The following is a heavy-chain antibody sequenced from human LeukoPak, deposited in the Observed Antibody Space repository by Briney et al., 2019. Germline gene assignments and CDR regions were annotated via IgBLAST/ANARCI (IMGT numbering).Heavy chain of an antibody. J-gene: IGHJ4*02. Sequence: ASVKVSCKASGYTFITYGISWVRQAPGQGLEWVGWVSAYADNTNYVQKLQGRVTMTTDTSTSTAYMELSRLRSDDTAVYYCATSSEGGYSYGSDIDYWGQGTLVTVSS. D-gene: IGHD5-18*01. CDR2: VSAYADNT. CDR1: GYTFITYG. CDR3: ATSSEGGYSYGSDIDY. V-gene: IGHV1-18*01.